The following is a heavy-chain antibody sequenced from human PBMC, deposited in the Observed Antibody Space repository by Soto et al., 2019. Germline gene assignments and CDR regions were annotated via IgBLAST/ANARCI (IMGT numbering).Heavy chain of an antibody. CDR3: AKGGLSTRREGAFDY. D-gene: IGHD3-10*02. V-gene: IGHV3-23*01. CDR1: GFTFSSYA. Sequence: GESLKISCAASGFTFSSYAMSWVRQAPGKGLEWVSAISGSGGSTYYADSVKGRFTISRDNSKNTLYLQMNSLRAEDTAVYYCAKGGLSTRREGAFDYWGQGTLVTVSS. J-gene: IGHJ4*02. CDR2: ISGSGGST.